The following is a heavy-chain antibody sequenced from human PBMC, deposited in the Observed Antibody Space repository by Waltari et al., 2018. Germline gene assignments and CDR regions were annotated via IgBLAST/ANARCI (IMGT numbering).Heavy chain of an antibody. CDR2: IYHSGST. D-gene: IGHD3-22*01. CDR1: GYSISSGNY. Sequence: QVQLQESGPGLVKPSETLSLTCAVSGYSISSGNYWGWIRQPPGKGLEWIGSIYHSGSTYYNPSLKSRVTISVDTSKNQFSLKLSSVTAADTAVYYCASEGDYYDIGEYFQHWGQGTLVTVSS. V-gene: IGHV4-38-2*01. J-gene: IGHJ1*01. CDR3: ASEGDYYDIGEYFQH.